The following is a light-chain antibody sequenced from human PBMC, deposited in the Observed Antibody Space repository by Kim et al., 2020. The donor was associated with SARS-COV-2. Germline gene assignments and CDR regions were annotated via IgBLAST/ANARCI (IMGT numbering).Light chain of an antibody. CDR2: QDS. CDR1: KLGDKY. V-gene: IGLV3-1*01. J-gene: IGLJ2*01. Sequence: VSTGQTASITCSGDKLGDKYACWYQQKPGQSPVLVIYQDSKRPSGIPERFSGSNSGNTATLTISGTQAMDEADYYCQAWDSSTVVFGGGTQLTVL. CDR3: QAWDSSTVV.